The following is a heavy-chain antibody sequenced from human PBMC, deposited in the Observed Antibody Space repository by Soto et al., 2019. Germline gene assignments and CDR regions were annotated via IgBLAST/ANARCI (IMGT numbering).Heavy chain of an antibody. D-gene: IGHD2-2*01. Sequence: QVQLVESGGGVVQPGRSLRLSCAASGFTFSSYAMHWVRQAPGKGLEWVAVIWYDGSNKYYADSVKGRFTISRDNSKNALNLQMNSLRAEDTAVYYCARSICWSTSCYVDYWGQGTLVTVSS. V-gene: IGHV3-33*01. CDR3: ARSICWSTSCYVDY. J-gene: IGHJ4*02. CDR2: IWYDGSNK. CDR1: GFTFSSYA.